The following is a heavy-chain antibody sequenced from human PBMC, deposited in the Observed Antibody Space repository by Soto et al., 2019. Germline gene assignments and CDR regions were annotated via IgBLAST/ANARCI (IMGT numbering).Heavy chain of an antibody. J-gene: IGHJ4*02. CDR2: MSGSGGST. Sequence: EVQLLESGGGLVQPGGSLRLSCAASGLTFSSYAIRWVRQAPGKGLEWVSAMSGSGGSTYDADSVKGRFTISRDNSKNTVYLQMNSLRGEDTAVYYCARRGSGSYYDYWGQGTLVTVSS. CDR3: ARRGSGSYYDY. V-gene: IGHV3-23*01. D-gene: IGHD1-26*01. CDR1: GLTFSSYA.